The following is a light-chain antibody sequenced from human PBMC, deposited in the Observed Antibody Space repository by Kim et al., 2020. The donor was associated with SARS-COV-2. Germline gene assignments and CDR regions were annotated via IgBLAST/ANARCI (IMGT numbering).Light chain of an antibody. CDR3: QNYNTWT. V-gene: IGKV1-5*03. CDR1: HSINNY. J-gene: IGKJ1*01. Sequence: LSASVGNRVTITCRASHSINNYLAWYQHKLGESPKLLIYTASTLENGVSSRFSGSGSGTEFTLTINSLQPDDFATYFCQNYNTWTFGQGTKVEI. CDR2: TAS.